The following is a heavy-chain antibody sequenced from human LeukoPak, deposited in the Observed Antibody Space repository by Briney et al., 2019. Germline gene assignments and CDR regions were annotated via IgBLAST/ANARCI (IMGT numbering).Heavy chain of an antibody. V-gene: IGHV1-69*13. CDR2: IIPIFGTA. CDR1: GGTFSSYA. CDR3: ARDIYGSGSYFDY. J-gene: IGHJ4*02. D-gene: IGHD3-10*01. Sequence: ASVKVSCKASGGTFSSYAISWVRQAPGQGLEWMGGIIPIFGTANYAQKFQGRVTITADEYTSTAYMELSSLRSEDTDVYYCARDIYGSGSYFDYWGQGTLVTVSS.